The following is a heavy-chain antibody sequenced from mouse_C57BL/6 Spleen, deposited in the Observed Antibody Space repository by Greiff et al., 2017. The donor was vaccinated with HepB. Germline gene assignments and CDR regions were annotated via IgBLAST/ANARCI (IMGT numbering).Heavy chain of an antibody. D-gene: IGHD4-1*01. J-gene: IGHJ2*01. V-gene: IGHV1-81*01. CDR2: IYPRSGNT. Sequence: VKLQQSGAELARPGASVKLSCKASGYTFTSYGISWVKQRTGQGLEWIGEIYPRSGNTYYNEKFKGKATLTADKSSSTAYMELRSLTSEDSAVYFCARERLGRSLYFDYWGQGTTLTVSS. CDR3: ARERLGRSLYFDY. CDR1: GYTFTSYG.